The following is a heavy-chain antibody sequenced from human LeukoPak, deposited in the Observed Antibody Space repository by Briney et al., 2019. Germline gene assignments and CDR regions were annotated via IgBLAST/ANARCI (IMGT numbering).Heavy chain of an antibody. V-gene: IGHV3-48*03. J-gene: IGHJ6*02. Sequence: GGSLRLSCAASGFTFSSYEMNWVRQAPGKGLEWVSYISSSGSTIYYADSVKGRFTISRDNAKNSLYLHMNSLRAEDTAVYYCAREVWFGESYGMDVWGQGTTVTVSS. CDR1: GFTFSSYE. CDR3: AREVWFGESYGMDV. D-gene: IGHD3-10*01. CDR2: ISSSGSTI.